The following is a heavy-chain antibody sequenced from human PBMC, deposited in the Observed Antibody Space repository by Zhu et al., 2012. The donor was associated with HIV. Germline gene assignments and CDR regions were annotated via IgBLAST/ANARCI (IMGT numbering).Heavy chain of an antibody. V-gene: IGHV4-59*01. D-gene: IGHD3-10*01. Sequence: QVQLQESGPGLVKPSETLSLTCTVSGGSISSYYWSWIRQPPGKGLEWIGYIYYSGSTNYNPSLKSRVTISVDTSKNQFSLKLSSVTAADTAVYYCAREYRVYYYYYMDVWGKGTTVTVSS. J-gene: IGHJ6*03. CDR3: AREYRVYYYYYMDV. CDR2: IYYSGST. CDR1: GGSISSYY.